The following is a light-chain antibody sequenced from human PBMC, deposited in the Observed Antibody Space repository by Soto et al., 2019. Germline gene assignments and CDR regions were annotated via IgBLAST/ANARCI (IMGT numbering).Light chain of an antibody. V-gene: IGKV3-20*01. J-gene: IGKJ1*01. Sequence: EIVLTQSPGTLSLSPGERATLSCRASQSVSSSYLAWYQQKPGQAPRLLIYGASSRATGIPDRFSGSGSGTEFTLTISRLEPKDFAVYYCQQYGSSPPRTFGQGTKVEIK. CDR3: QQYGSSPPRT. CDR2: GAS. CDR1: QSVSSSY.